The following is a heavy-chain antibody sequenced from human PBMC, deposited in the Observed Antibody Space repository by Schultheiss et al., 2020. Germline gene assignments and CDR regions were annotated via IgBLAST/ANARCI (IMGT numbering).Heavy chain of an antibody. J-gene: IGHJ4*02. Sequence: GGSLRLSCAASGFTFSSYDMHWVRQAPGKGLEWVSYISSSSSTIYYADSVKGRFTISRDNSKNTLYLQMNSLRAEDTAVYYCAKGSRASVYGGNFDYWGQGTLVTVSS. CDR2: ISSSSSTI. CDR1: GFTFSSYD. V-gene: IGHV3-48*01. D-gene: IGHD4-23*01. CDR3: AKGSRASVYGGNFDY.